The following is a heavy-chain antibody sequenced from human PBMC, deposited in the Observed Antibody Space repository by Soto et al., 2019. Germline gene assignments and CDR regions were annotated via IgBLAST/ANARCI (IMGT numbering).Heavy chain of an antibody. D-gene: IGHD6-13*01. V-gene: IGHV1-2*02. CDR2: INPNSGGT. J-gene: IGHJ5*02. CDR3: FSGIAAAGPSWGVSNRFDP. CDR1: GYTFTGYY. Sequence: GASVKVSCKASGYTFTGYYMHWVRQAPGQGLEWMGWINPNSGGTNYAQKFQGRVTMTRDTSISTAYMELSRLRSDDTAVYYCFSGIAAAGPSWGVSNRFDPWGQGTLVTVS.